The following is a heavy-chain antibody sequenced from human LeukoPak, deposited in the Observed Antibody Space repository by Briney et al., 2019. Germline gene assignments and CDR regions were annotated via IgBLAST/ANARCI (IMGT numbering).Heavy chain of an antibody. J-gene: IGHJ3*02. D-gene: IGHD3-10*01. CDR2: IYYSGST. Sequence: PSETLSLTCSVSGDSISSGSYYWSWIRQHPGKGLEWIGYIYYSGSTYSNPSLKSRLTMSVDISKNQFSLKLSSVTAADTAVYYCARGVKGLRGAFDIWGQGTMVTVSS. CDR1: GDSISSGSYY. V-gene: IGHV4-31*03. CDR3: ARGVKGLRGAFDI.